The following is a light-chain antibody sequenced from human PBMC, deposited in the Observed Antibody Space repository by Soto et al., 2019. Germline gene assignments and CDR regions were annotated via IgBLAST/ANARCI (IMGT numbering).Light chain of an antibody. CDR1: QSVSSNN. V-gene: IGKV3-20*01. CDR2: GVS. CDR3: QQYKNWPPIT. J-gene: IGKJ5*01. Sequence: EIVLKRSPCTLSLSQGERATLSCRASQSVSSNNLAWYQQKPGQAPRLLIYGVSSRATGIPDRFSGSGSGTDFTLTISRLEPEDFAVYYCQQYKNWPPITFGQGTRLEI.